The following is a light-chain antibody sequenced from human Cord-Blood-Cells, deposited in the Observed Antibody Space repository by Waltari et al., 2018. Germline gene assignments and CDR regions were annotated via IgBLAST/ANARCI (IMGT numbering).Light chain of an antibody. CDR3: QSYDSSLSGPNWV. J-gene: IGLJ3*02. V-gene: IGLV1-40*01. Sequence: QSVLTQPHSVSGAPGQRVTISCTGSSSNIGAGYDVHWYQQLPGTAPKLLIYGNSNRPSGVPDRFSGSKSGTSASLAITGLQAEDEADYYCQSYDSSLSGPNWVFGGGTKLTVL. CDR1: SSNIGAGYD. CDR2: GNS.